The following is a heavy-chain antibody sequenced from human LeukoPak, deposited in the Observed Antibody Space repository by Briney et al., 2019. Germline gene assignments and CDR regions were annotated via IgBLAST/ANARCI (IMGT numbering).Heavy chain of an antibody. Sequence: SETLSLTCTVPGGSISTYYWSWIRQPPGKGLEWIGYIYYSGSTNYNPSLKSRVTVSVDTSKNQFSLKLSSVTAADTAVYYCARDMAASAPRWFDPWGQGTLVTVSS. CDR2: IYYSGST. V-gene: IGHV4-59*01. CDR3: ARDMAASAPRWFDP. D-gene: IGHD6-13*01. J-gene: IGHJ5*02. CDR1: GGSISTYY.